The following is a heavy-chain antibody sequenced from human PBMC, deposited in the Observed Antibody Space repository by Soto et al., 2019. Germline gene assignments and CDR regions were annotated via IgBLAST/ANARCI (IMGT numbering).Heavy chain of an antibody. J-gene: IGHJ3*02. CDR2: ILPIFGTA. D-gene: IGHD2-15*01. Sequence: QVLLVQSGAEMKKPGSSVRVSCKASGGSFSTSSINWVRQAPGQRPEWMANILPIFGTADYAQKFQGRLTITADTSTNTAYMELRSLFSEDTAVYYCARGHEFGCNSDAYDIWGQGTVVTVSS. CDR1: GGSFSTSS. CDR3: ARGHEFGCNSDAYDI. V-gene: IGHV1-69*14.